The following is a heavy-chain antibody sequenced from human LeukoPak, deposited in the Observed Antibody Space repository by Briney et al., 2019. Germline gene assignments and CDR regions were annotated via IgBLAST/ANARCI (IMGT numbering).Heavy chain of an antibody. CDR1: GYTFSSYA. D-gene: IGHD3-10*01. V-gene: IGHV1-69*13. CDR3: ARGRGSGSYYHYYGMDV. CDR2: IIPIFGTA. J-gene: IGHJ6*02. Sequence: SVKVSCKASGYTFSSYAISWVRQAPGQGLEWMGGIIPIFGTANYAQKFQGRVTITADESTSTAYMELSSLRSEDTAVYYCARGRGSGSYYHYYGMDVWGQGTTVTVSS.